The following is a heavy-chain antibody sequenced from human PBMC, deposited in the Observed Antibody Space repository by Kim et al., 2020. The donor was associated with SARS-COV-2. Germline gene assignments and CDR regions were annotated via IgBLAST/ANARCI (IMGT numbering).Heavy chain of an antibody. CDR2: ISSSSSYT. V-gene: IGHV3-11*06. CDR1: GFTFSDYY. Sequence: GGSLRLSCAASGFTFSDYYMSWIRQAPGKGLEWVSYISSSSSYTNYADSVKGRFTISRDNAKNSLYLQMNSLRAEDTAVYYCASPGIAVAGIRGPDYYYYYGMDVWGQGTTVTVSS. J-gene: IGHJ6*02. CDR3: ASPGIAVAGIRGPDYYYYYGMDV. D-gene: IGHD6-19*01.